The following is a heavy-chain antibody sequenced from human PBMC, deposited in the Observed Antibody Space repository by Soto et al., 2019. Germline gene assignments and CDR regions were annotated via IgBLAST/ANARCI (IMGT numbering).Heavy chain of an antibody. CDR1: GFTFSSYA. V-gene: IGHV3-23*01. D-gene: IGHD6-19*01. J-gene: IGHJ3*02. CDR3: AKDRWQWLGRLDDAFDI. CDR2: ISGSGGST. Sequence: GGSLRLSCAASGFTFSSYAMSWVRQAPGKGLEWVSAISGSGGSTYYADSVKGRFTISRDNSKNTLYLQMNSLRAEDTAVYYCAKDRWQWLGRLDDAFDIWGQRTMVTVSS.